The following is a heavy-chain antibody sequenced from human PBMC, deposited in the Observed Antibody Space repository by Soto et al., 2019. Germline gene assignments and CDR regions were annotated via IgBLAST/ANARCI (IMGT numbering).Heavy chain of an antibody. D-gene: IGHD3-9*01. CDR1: GFTFGHYA. V-gene: IGHV3-23*01. CDR3: ARDPSTGKADY. CDR2: ITYDGDFT. Sequence: PGVSLGLSFASSGFTFGHYAMNWFRQAPGRGLEWISTITYDGDFTHYEDSVKGRFTVSRDNSKNILYLEMNNLRVDDTALYYCARDPSTGKADYWGRGNLVTVSS. J-gene: IGHJ4*01.